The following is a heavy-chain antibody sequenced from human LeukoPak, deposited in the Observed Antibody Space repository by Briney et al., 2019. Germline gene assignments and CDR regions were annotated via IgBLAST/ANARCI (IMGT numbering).Heavy chain of an antibody. V-gene: IGHV3-9*01. J-gene: IGHJ3*02. D-gene: IGHD2-21*02. Sequence: PGRSLRLSCAASGFTFDDYAMHWVRQAPGKGLEWVSGISWNSGSIGYADSVKGRFTISRGDAKNSLYLQMNSLRAEDTALYYCAKDMDCGVTATSCTQDDAFDIWGQGTMVTVSS. CDR1: GFTFDDYA. CDR3: AKDMDCGVTATSCTQDDAFDI. CDR2: ISWNSGSI.